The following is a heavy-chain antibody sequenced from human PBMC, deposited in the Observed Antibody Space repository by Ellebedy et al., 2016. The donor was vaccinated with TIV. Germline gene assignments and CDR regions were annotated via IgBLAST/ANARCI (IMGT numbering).Heavy chain of an antibody. CDR1: GVSINTKY. D-gene: IGHD3-10*01. CDR2: IDYSGDT. J-gene: IGHJ3*02. Sequence: SETLSLXXSLSGVSINTKYWNWVRQPPGKGLEWIGYIDYSGDTNYNPTFKSRVTISADTSKNQFSLRLNSVTAADTAVYYCARDSGAFDIWGQGTMVTVSS. V-gene: IGHV4-59*01. CDR3: ARDSGAFDI.